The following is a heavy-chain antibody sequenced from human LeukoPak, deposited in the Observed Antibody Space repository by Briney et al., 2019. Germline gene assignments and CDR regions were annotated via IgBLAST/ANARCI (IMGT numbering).Heavy chain of an antibody. CDR3: ARWEHYYDSSGYSLDY. CDR1: GYTFTSYY. V-gene: IGHV1-46*01. Sequence: ASVKVSCKASGYTFTSYYMHWVRQAPGQGLEWMGIINPSGGSTSYAQKFQGRVTMTRDTSTSTVYMELSSLRSEDTAVYYCARWEHYYDSSGYSLDYWGQGTLVTVSS. D-gene: IGHD3-22*01. J-gene: IGHJ4*02. CDR2: INPSGGST.